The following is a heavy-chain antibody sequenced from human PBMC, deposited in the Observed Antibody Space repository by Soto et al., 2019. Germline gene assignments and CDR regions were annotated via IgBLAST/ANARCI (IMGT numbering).Heavy chain of an antibody. CDR1: GYSFTSYW. CDR2: IYPGDSDT. J-gene: IGHJ6*02. D-gene: IGHD4-17*01. Sequence: PGESLKISCKGSGYSFTSYWIGWVRQMPGKGLEWMGIIYPGDSDTRYSPSFQGQVTISADKSISTAYLQWSSLKASDTAMYYCARLLRNGDYVFLDGMDVWGQGTTVTVSS. V-gene: IGHV5-51*01. CDR3: ARLLRNGDYVFLDGMDV.